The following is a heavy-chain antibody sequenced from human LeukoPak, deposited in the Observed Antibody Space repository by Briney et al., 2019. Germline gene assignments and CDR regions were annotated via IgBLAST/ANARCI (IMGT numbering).Heavy chain of an antibody. CDR2: ISSSSSFT. Sequence: GGSLRLSCAASGFTFSDYYMSWIRQAPGKGLEWVSYISSSSSFTNYADSVKGRFTISRDNAKNSLYLQMNSLRAEDTAVYYCARDLKAAAGPFDPWGQGTLVTVSS. CDR3: ARDLKAAAGPFDP. D-gene: IGHD6-13*01. J-gene: IGHJ5*02. V-gene: IGHV3-11*05. CDR1: GFTFSDYY.